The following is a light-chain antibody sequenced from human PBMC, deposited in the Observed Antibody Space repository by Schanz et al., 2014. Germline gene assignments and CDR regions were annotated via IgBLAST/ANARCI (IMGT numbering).Light chain of an antibody. CDR2: EVN. V-gene: IGLV2-8*01. J-gene: IGLJ2*01. CDR1: SSDVGGYNY. Sequence: QSALTQPPSASGSPGQSVTISCTGTSSDVGGYNYVSWYQQYPGKAPKLMIYEVNKRPSGVPDRFSGSKSGNTASLTVSGLQAEDEADYYCSSYAGSNHRLFGGGTKLTVL. CDR3: SSYAGSNHRL.